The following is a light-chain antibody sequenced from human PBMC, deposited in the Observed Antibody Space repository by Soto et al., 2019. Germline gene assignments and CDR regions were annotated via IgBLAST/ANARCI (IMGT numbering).Light chain of an antibody. V-gene: IGKV3-15*01. J-gene: IGKJ5*01. CDR3: QQYDNWPPP. CDR1: QRVSNN. Sequence: EIVMTQSPATLSVSPGERATLSCRASQRVSNNLAWYPQRPGRSPRLLIYATSTRATGIPARFSGSGSGTEFTLTISSLQSEDFAVYYCQQYDNWPPPFGQGTRLEIK. CDR2: ATS.